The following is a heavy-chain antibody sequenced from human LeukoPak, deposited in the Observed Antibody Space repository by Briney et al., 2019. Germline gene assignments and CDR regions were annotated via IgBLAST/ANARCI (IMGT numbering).Heavy chain of an antibody. Sequence: GGSLRLSCAASGFTFNNYAMSRVRQAPGKGLEWVSAISGSDAGTYYADSVKGRFTISRDNSKNTLYLQMNSLRAEDAAVYYCAKAPLGRCTGVICYYIDYWGQGTLVTVSS. J-gene: IGHJ4*02. CDR1: GFTFNNYA. CDR3: AKAPLGRCTGVICYYIDY. D-gene: IGHD2-15*01. CDR2: ISGSDAGT. V-gene: IGHV3-23*01.